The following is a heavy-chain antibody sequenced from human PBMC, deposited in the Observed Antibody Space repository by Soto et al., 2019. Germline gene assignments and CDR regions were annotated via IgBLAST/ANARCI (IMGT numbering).Heavy chain of an antibody. CDR2: IDPSDSYT. J-gene: IGHJ6*02. CDR3: ASRGTAMVYDGMDV. V-gene: IGHV5-10-1*01. D-gene: IGHD5-18*01. CDR1: GYSFTSYW. Sequence: PGESLKISCKGSGYSFTSYWISWVRQMPGKGLEWMGRIDPSDSYTNYSPSFQGHVTISADKSISTAYLQWSSLKASDTAMYYCASRGTAMVYDGMDVWGQGTTVTVSS.